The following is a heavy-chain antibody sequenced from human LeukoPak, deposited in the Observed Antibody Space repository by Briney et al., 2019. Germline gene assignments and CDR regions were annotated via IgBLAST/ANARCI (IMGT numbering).Heavy chain of an antibody. CDR1: GYTFTSYY. V-gene: IGHV1-46*01. CDR3: PRNFGVVIGDYFDY. J-gene: IGHJ4*02. Sequence: ASLKLSCTASGYTFTSYYMHWVRHAPAQGLEWLGIINPTGGSTSYAQKFQGTVTMTRDTSTSTVYMALSTLRSEDTAVYYCPRNFGVVIGDYFDYCGQGTLVTVSS. D-gene: IGHD3-3*01. CDR2: INPTGGST.